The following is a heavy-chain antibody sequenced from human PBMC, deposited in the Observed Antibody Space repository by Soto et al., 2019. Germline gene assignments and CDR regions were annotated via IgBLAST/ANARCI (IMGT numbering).Heavy chain of an antibody. D-gene: IGHD3-10*01. J-gene: IGHJ4*02. CDR1: GGSITSGGYY. Sequence: SETLSLTCTVSGGSITSGGYYWSWIRQHPGKGLEWLGYIYGSGSTFYNPSLKSRITLSVDTSKSQFSLKLSSVTVADTAVYFCARKQAGYFYGIDYWDQGTLVTVSS. CDR2: IYGSGST. CDR3: ARKQAGYFYGIDY. V-gene: IGHV4-31*03.